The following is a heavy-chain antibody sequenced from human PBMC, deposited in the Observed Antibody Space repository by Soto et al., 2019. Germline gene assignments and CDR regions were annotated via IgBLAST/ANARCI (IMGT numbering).Heavy chain of an antibody. CDR3: ARGRRTCYDFWSGKYNWFDP. CDR1: GFTFSSYA. Sequence: QVQLVESGGGVVQPGRSLRLSCAASGFTFSSYAMHWVRQAPGKGLEWVAVISYDGSNKYYADSVKGRFTISRDNSKNTLYLQMNSLRAEDTAVYYCARGRRTCYDFWSGKYNWFDPWGQGTLVTVSS. J-gene: IGHJ5*02. V-gene: IGHV3-30-3*01. D-gene: IGHD3-3*01. CDR2: ISYDGSNK.